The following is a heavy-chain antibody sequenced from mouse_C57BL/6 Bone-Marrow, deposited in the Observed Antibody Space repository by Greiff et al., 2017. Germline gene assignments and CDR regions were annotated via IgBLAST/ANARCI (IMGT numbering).Heavy chain of an antibody. CDR1: GFNIKDYY. V-gene: IGHV14-1*01. D-gene: IGHD2-1*01. Sequence: VQLQQSGAELVRPGASVKLSCTASGFNIKDYYMLWVKQRPEQGLEWIGRIDPEGGDTEYAPKFQGKATMTADTSSNTAYLQLSSLTAEDTAVYYCTTCYGNYAGFAYWGQGTLVTVSA. CDR3: TTCYGNYAGFAY. CDR2: IDPEGGDT. J-gene: IGHJ3*01.